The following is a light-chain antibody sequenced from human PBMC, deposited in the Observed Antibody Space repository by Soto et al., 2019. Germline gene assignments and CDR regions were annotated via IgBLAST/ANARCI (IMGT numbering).Light chain of an antibody. J-gene: IGKJ3*01. V-gene: IGKV3-15*01. Sequence: EIVMTQSPATLSLSPGERATLSCRASQSVSSTLAWYQQKPGQAPRLLIYGAPTRATGVPGRFSGRGSGTEFTLTISSLQSEDFAIYYCQQYNERPLTFGPGTRVDVK. CDR1: QSVSST. CDR2: GAP. CDR3: QQYNERPLT.